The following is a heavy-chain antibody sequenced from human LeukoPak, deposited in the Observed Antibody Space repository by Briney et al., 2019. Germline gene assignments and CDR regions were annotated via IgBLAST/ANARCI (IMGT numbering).Heavy chain of an antibody. CDR2: ITGSSSTV. D-gene: IGHD3-10*01. Sequence: GGSLRLSCAASGFTFSSYSMTWVRQAPGKGLEWISYITGSSSTVFYADSVKGRFIISRDNAKNSLYLQMNSLRDEDTAVYYCARYRGGRGSDFFDYWGQGTLVTVSS. CDR1: GFTFSSYS. CDR3: ARYRGGRGSDFFDY. J-gene: IGHJ4*02. V-gene: IGHV3-48*02.